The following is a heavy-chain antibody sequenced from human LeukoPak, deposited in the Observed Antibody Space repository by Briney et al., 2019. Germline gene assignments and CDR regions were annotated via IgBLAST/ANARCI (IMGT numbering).Heavy chain of an antibody. D-gene: IGHD3-22*01. V-gene: IGHV5-51*01. Sequence: GESLKISRKGSGYSFTSYWIGWVRQMPGKGLEWMGIIYPGDSDTRYSPSFQGQVTISADKSISTAYLQWSSLKASDTAMYYCASLTYYYDSSGYAAFDIWGQGTMVTVSS. CDR1: GYSFTSYW. J-gene: IGHJ3*02. CDR3: ASLTYYYDSSGYAAFDI. CDR2: IYPGDSDT.